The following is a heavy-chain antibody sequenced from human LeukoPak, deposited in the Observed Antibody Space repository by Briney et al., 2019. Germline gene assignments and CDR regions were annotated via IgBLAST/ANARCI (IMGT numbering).Heavy chain of an antibody. Sequence: SVTLSLTCGVSGGSITTTNYWSWVRQPPGGGLELIGEIYLTGRTHYNPSLKSRVHISIDESKNHLYLNLASVTAADTAVYSRESGPLCPFGHWGQGTLVAVTS. J-gene: IGHJ4*02. D-gene: IGHD1-26*01. CDR1: GGSITTTNY. CDR3: ESGPLCPFGH. CDR2: IYLTGRT. V-gene: IGHV4-4*02.